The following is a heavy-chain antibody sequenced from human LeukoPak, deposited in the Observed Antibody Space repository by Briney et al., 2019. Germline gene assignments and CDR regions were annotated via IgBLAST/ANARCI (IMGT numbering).Heavy chain of an antibody. D-gene: IGHD2/OR15-2a*01. CDR1: GFTFNNYA. J-gene: IGHJ1*01. Sequence: GGSLRLSCAASGFTFNNYAMHWVRQAPGKGLEWVAVISYDGSNKYYADSVKGRFTISRDNSKNTLYLQMNSLRAEDTAVYYCAKGTDYSEYFQHWGQGTLVTVSS. CDR3: AKGTDYSEYFQH. CDR2: ISYDGSNK. V-gene: IGHV3-30*04.